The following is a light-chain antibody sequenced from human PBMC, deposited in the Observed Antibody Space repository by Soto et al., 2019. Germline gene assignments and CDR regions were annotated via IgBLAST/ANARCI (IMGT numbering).Light chain of an antibody. CDR3: SSYTSSSTE. CDR2: EVS. CDR1: SSDVGGYNY. V-gene: IGLV2-14*01. J-gene: IGLJ2*01. Sequence: QSVLTQPASVSGSPGQSITISCTGTSSDVGGYNYVSWYQQHPGKAPKLMIYEVSNRPSGVSNRFSGSKSGNTASLTISGLQAEDEADYYCSSYTSSSTEFGGGTQVTVL.